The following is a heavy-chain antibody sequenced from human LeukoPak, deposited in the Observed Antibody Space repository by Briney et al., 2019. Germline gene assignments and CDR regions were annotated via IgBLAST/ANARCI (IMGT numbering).Heavy chain of an antibody. CDR3: ARAAGVVAATPLDY. CDR1: GYTFTGYY. Sequence: GASVKVSCKASGYTFTGYYMHWVRQAPGQGLEWMGWINPNSGGTNYAQKFQGRVTMTRDTSISTAYMELSRLRSDDTAVYYCARAAGVVAATPLDYSGQGTLVTVSS. J-gene: IGHJ4*02. D-gene: IGHD2-15*01. CDR2: INPNSGGT. V-gene: IGHV1-2*02.